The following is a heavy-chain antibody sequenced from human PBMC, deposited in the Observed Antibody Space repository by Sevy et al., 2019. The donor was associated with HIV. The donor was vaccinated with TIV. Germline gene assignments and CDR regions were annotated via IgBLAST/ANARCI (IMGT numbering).Heavy chain of an antibody. V-gene: IGHV1-2*06. CDR3: ARDIVVVPAALGSFDP. J-gene: IGHJ5*02. CDR1: GYTFIGYY. CDR2: INPNSGGT. D-gene: IGHD2-2*01. Sequence: ASVKVSCKASGYTFIGYYMHWVRQAPGQGLEWMGRINPNSGGTIYAQKFQGRVTMTRDTSISTAYMELSRLRSDDTAVYYCARDIVVVPAALGSFDPWGQGTLVTVSS.